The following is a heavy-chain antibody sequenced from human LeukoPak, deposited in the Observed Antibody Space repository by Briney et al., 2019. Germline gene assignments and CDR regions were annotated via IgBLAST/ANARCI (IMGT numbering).Heavy chain of an antibody. CDR1: GYTFTSYG. D-gene: IGHD6-13*01. CDR2: ISAYNGNT. CDR3: AASWGYSSIRGANWFDP. J-gene: IGHJ5*02. Sequence: GASVKVSCKASGYTFTSYGISWVRQAPGQGLEWMGWISAYNGNTNYAQKLQGRVTMTTDTSTSTAYMELRSLRSDDTAVYYCAASWGYSSIRGANWFDPWGQGTLVTVSS. V-gene: IGHV1-18*01.